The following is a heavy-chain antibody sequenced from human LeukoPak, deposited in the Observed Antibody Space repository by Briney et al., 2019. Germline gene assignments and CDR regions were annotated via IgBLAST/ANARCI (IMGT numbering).Heavy chain of an antibody. CDR1: GGSTSSGDYY. Sequence: SETLSLTCTVSGGSTSSGDYYWSWIRQPPGKGLEWIGYIYYSGSTYYNPSLKSRVTISVDTSKNQFSLKLSSVTAADTAVYYCARTDYYYDSSGNYYYMDVWGKGTTVTVSS. J-gene: IGHJ6*03. CDR2: IYYSGST. D-gene: IGHD3-22*01. V-gene: IGHV4-30-4*08. CDR3: ARTDYYYDSSGNYYYMDV.